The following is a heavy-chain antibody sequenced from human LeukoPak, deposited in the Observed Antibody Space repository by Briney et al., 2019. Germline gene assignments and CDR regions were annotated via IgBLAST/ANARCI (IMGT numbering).Heavy chain of an antibody. CDR2: INSDGTGT. CDR3: AKHPAFDI. Sequence: GGSLRLSCAASGFTFSSYWMHWVRQAPGKGPVWVSRINSDGTGTMYADSVKGRFTISRDNAKNTLYLQMNSLRAEDTAVYYYAKHPAFDIWGQGTMVTVSS. CDR1: GFTFSSYW. V-gene: IGHV3-74*03. J-gene: IGHJ3*02.